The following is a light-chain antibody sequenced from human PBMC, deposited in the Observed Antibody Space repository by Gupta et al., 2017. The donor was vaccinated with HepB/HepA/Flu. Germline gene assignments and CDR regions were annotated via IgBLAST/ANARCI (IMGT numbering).Light chain of an antibody. CDR1: QSVGGY. V-gene: IGKV3-11*01. Sequence: EIMLTQPPATLSLSPRDRATPSCPASQSVGGYLAWYQQKPGQPPRLLIYDVSKRATGVPAGFSGSGSGTDFTLTISSLEPEDFGVYYCLQRAIWPRCSFGQGTKLEI. CDR2: DVS. CDR3: LQRAIWPRCS. J-gene: IGKJ2*04.